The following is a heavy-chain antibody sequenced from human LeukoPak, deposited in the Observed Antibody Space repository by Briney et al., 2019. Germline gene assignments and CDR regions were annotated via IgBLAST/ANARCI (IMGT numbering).Heavy chain of an antibody. J-gene: IGHJ4*02. Sequence: SETLSLTCTVSGGSISDNYWSWIRQPPGKGLEWIGYAYYSGHTNYNPSLKSRVTISVDTSKNQFSLKLSSVTAADTAVYYCAAAPPGHYDSSGYFDYWGQGTLVTVSS. CDR1: GGSISDNY. D-gene: IGHD3-22*01. V-gene: IGHV4-59*08. CDR2: AYYSGHT. CDR3: AAAPPGHYDSSGYFDY.